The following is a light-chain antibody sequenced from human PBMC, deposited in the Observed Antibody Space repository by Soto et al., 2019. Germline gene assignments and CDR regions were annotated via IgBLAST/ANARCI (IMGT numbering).Light chain of an antibody. CDR3: QQYDNWPPWT. CDR1: QSVSSI. Sequence: ERVITESPSTLSLYPLEIPTLSCRASQSVSSILAWYQQKPGQAPRLLIYGASTRATGIPARFSGSGSGTEFTLTIRSLQSDDFAVYSCQQYDNWPPWTFGQGTKVDIK. V-gene: IGKV3-15*01. J-gene: IGKJ1*01. CDR2: GAS.